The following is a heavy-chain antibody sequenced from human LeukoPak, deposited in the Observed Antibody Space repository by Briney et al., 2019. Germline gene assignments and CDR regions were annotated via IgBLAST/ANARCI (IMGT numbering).Heavy chain of an antibody. Sequence: PGGSLRLSCAASGFTFSDYSMNWDRQAPGKGLEWVSSISRSSRHVYYAGSVKGRFTISRDNAKNSLYLQMNSLRAEDMAVYFCVRDLMGSGSTTAYLHHWGQGTLVTVSS. CDR3: VRDLMGSGSTTAYLHH. CDR1: GFTFSDYS. CDR2: ISRSSRHV. J-gene: IGHJ1*01. V-gene: IGHV3-21*01. D-gene: IGHD1-1*01.